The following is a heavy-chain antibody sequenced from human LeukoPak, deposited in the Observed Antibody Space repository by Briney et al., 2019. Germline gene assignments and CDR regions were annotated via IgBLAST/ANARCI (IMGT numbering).Heavy chain of an antibody. J-gene: IGHJ4*02. V-gene: IGHV3-74*01. CDR3: ARESPLRFLEWLLRHFDY. Sequence: GGSLRLSCATSGFTFSSYWMHWVRQAPGKGLVWVSRINSDGISTRYADSVKGRFTISRDNAKNSLYLQMNSLRAEDTAVYYCARESPLRFLEWLLRHFDYWGQGTLVTVSS. D-gene: IGHD3-3*01. CDR1: GFTFSSYW. CDR2: INSDGIST.